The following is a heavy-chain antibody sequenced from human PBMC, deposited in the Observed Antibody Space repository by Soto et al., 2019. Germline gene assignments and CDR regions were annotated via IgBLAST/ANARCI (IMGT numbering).Heavy chain of an antibody. CDR1: GFTFSSYR. Sequence: VQLVESGGGLVQPGGSLRLSCAASGFTFSSYRMHWVRQVPGQGLVWLSRIFAGGTATSYADSVRGRFTISRDNAKNTMYLQMNRLRVEDTAIYYCARGPGYDGHDWRVEYWGQGVLVTVSS. J-gene: IGHJ4*02. D-gene: IGHD5-12*01. CDR3: ARGPGYDGHDWRVEY. V-gene: IGHV3-74*01. CDR2: IFAGGTAT.